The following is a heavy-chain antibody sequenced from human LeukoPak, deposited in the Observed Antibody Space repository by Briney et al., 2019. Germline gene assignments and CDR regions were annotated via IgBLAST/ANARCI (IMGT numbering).Heavy chain of an antibody. CDR1: GFTFSSYG. CDR3: AKAVLEYDSGGYFDY. D-gene: IGHD3-22*01. CDR2: IWYDGSNK. J-gene: IGHJ4*02. V-gene: IGHV3-33*06. Sequence: GRSLRLSCAASGFTFSSYGMHWVRQAPGKGLEWVAVIWYDGSNKYYADSVKGRFTISRDNSKNTLYLQMNSLRAEDTAVYYCAKAVLEYDSGGYFDYWGQGTLVTVSS.